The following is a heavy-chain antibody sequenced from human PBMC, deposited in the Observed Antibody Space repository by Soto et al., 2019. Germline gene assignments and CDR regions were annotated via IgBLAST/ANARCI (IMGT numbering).Heavy chain of an antibody. CDR2: INPKSAAT. CDR3: ARIKWGLDYYNGMDV. V-gene: IGHV1-2*02. Sequence: QVQLVQSGAEVKKSGASVKVSCKASGYSVSDYFIQWVRQAPGQGLEWVAWINPKSAATNYAKKFPGRVSLTWDTSFSTAYREVTRLRPDDAAVYYCARIKWGLDYYNGMDVWGQGATVIVSS. CDR1: GYSVSDYF. D-gene: IGHD1-26*01. J-gene: IGHJ6*02.